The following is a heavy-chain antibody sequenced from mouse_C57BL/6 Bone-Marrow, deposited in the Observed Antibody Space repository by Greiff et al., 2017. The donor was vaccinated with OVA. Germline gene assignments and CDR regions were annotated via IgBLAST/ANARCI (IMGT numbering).Heavy chain of an antibody. CDR2: INPSTGGT. V-gene: IGHV1-42*01. J-gene: IGHJ1*03. D-gene: IGHD2-5*01. Sequence: EVQLQESGPELVKPGASVKISCKASGYSFTGYYMNWVKQSPEKSLEWIGEINPSTGGTTYNQKFKAKATLTVDNSSSTAYMQLKSLTSEDSAVYYCARTYYSKNYWDFDVWGTGTTVTVSS. CDR3: ARTYYSKNYWDFDV. CDR1: GYSFTGYY.